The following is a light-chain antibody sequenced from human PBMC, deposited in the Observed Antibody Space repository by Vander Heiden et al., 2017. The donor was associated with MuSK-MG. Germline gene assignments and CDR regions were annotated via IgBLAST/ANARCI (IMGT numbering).Light chain of an antibody. CDR3: QQYGSSPRYT. CDR1: QSVSSSY. CDR2: GAS. J-gene: IGKJ2*01. Sequence: PGTLSLSPGERATLSCRASQSVSSSYLAWYRQKPGQAPRLLIYGASSRATGIPDRFSGSGSGTDFTLTISRLEPEDFAVYYCQQYGSSPRYTFGQGTKLEIK. V-gene: IGKV3-20*01.